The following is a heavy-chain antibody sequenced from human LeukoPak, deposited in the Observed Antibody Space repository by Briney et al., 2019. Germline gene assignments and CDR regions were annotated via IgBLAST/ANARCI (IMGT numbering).Heavy chain of an antibody. Sequence: PGGSLRLSCAASGFTFSSYSMNRVRQAPGKGLEWVSYISSSSTIYYADSVKGRFTISRDNAKNSLYLQMNSLRAEDTAVYYCARFLGGSSSWPLGYWGQGTLVTVSS. CDR3: ARFLGGSSSWPLGY. J-gene: IGHJ4*02. V-gene: IGHV3-48*01. CDR1: GFTFSSYS. CDR2: ISSSSTI. D-gene: IGHD6-13*01.